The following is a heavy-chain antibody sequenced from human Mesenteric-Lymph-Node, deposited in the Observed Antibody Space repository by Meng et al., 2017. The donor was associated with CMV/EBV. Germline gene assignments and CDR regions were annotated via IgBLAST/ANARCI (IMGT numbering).Heavy chain of an antibody. CDR1: GFNLSTYH. J-gene: IGHJ6*02. CDR2: IFSGGNT. CDR3: ARRYWGAWGMDV. D-gene: IGHD2-21*01. V-gene: IGHV3-53*01. Sequence: GESLKISCAASGFNLSTYHMNWVRQAPGKGLEWVSIIFSGGNTYYAGSVKGRFTVSRDNSKNTLYLQMNSLRAEDTAVYHCARRYWGAWGMDVWGQGTTVTVSS.